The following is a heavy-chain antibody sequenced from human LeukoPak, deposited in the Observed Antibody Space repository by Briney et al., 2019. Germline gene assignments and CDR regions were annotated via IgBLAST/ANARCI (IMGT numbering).Heavy chain of an antibody. Sequence: ASVKVSCKASGYTFTSYDINWVRQATGQGLEWMGWMNPNSGNTGYAQKFQGRVTITRNTSISTAYMELSSLRSEDTAVYYCARGGCSSTSCPYYYYYMDVWGKGTTVTVSS. CDR2: MNPNSGNT. V-gene: IGHV1-8*01. CDR1: GYTFTSYD. CDR3: ARGGCSSTSCPYYYYYMDV. D-gene: IGHD2-2*01. J-gene: IGHJ6*03.